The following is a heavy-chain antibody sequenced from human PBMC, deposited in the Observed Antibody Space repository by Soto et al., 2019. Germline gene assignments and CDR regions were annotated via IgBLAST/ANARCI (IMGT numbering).Heavy chain of an antibody. Sequence: EVQLVESGGGLVQPGESLRLSCAASGFTLRDYWMNWVRQAPGKGLEWVANIKQDGSGKNYVDSVKGRFTISRDNAKNSLYMQMQSLRVKDTAEYYYLGTTAAFGIWGRGTMVIVSS. D-gene: IGHD5-12*01. CDR3: LGTTAAFGI. CDR1: GFTLRDYW. CDR2: IKQDGSGK. J-gene: IGHJ3*02. V-gene: IGHV3-7*01.